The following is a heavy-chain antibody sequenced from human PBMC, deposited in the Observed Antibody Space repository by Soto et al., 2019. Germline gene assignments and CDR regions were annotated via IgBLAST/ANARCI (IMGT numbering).Heavy chain of an antibody. D-gene: IGHD4-17*01. CDR2: IIPIFGTA. J-gene: IGHJ6*04. Sequence: ASVKVSCKASGGTFSSYAISWVRQAPGQGLEWMGGIIPIFGTANYAQKFQGRVTITADESTSTAYMELSSLRSEDTAVYYCARGTRSYGGNYYYYGMDVWGKGTTVTVSS. V-gene: IGHV1-69*13. CDR1: GGTFSSYA. CDR3: ARGTRSYGGNYYYYGMDV.